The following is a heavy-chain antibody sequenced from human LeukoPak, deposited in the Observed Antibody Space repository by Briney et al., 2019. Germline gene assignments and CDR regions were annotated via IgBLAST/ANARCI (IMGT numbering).Heavy chain of an antibody. V-gene: IGHV3-7*03. CDR1: GFTFSSYW. J-gene: IGHJ3*02. CDR3: AKIRVPRFNDAFDI. D-gene: IGHD3-10*01. Sequence: GGSLRLSCAASGFTFSSYWMSWVRQAPGKGLEWVANIKQDGSEKYYVDSVKGRFTISRDNAKNSLYLQMNSLRAEDTAVYYCAKIRVPRFNDAFDIWGQGTMVTVSS. CDR2: IKQDGSEK.